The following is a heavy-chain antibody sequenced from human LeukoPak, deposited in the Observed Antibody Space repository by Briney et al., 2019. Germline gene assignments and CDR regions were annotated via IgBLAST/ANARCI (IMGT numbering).Heavy chain of an antibody. CDR3: VRSDWFDN. J-gene: IGHJ5*02. V-gene: IGHV3-74*03. CDR2: VNSDGRFT. CDR1: GFTFNTYA. Sequence: GGSLRLSCAASGFTFNTYAMSWVRQAPGKGLVWVSRVNSDGRFTKYADSVKGRFTISRDNAKNTLYLQVNSLRAEDTAMYYCVRSDWFDNWGQGTLVTVSS.